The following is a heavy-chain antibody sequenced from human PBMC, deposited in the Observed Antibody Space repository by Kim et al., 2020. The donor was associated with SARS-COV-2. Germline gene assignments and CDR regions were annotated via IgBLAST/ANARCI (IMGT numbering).Heavy chain of an antibody. Sequence: SETLSLTCAVYGGSFSGYYWSWIRQPPGKGLEWIGEINHSGSTNYNPSLKSRVTISVDTSKNQFSLKLSSVTAADTAVYYCARGRGEIDYWGQGTLVTVSS. D-gene: IGHD2-21*01. J-gene: IGHJ4*02. V-gene: IGHV4-34*01. CDR2: INHSGST. CDR3: ARGRGEIDY. CDR1: GGSFSGYY.